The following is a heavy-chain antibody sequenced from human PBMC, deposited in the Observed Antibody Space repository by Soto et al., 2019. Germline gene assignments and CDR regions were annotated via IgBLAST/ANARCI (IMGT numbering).Heavy chain of an antibody. CDR1: GISIAGTG. CDR2: SSAYNGNT. J-gene: IGHJ2*01. D-gene: IGHD2-2*01. CDR3: ARSRLLPYARFP. Sequence: AAGKVTWEEGGISIAGTGISRVPQAPGQGLEWMGWSSAYNGNTTYAQKLQGRVTMTTDPSTSTAYMELRSMRSYDMAVQYCARSRLLPYARFPRGRG. V-gene: IGHV1-18*03.